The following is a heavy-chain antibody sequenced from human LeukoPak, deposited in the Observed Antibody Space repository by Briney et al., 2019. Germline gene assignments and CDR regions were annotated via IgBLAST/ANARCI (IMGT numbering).Heavy chain of an antibody. Sequence: GGSLRLSCAASGVTLSSFAMSWARQAPGKGLEWVSGISSSGSGDNTYYADSVKGRFTISRDNSKNTLYLQMNSLRAEDTAVYYCAKAKSYYDSSGYYYGMDVWGLGTTVTVSS. CDR1: GVTLSSFA. J-gene: IGHJ6*02. V-gene: IGHV3-23*01. CDR2: ISSSGSGDNT. CDR3: AKAKSYYDSSGYYYGMDV. D-gene: IGHD3-22*01.